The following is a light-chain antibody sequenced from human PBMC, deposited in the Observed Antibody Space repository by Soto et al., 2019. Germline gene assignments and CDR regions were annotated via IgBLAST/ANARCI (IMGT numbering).Light chain of an antibody. J-gene: IGLJ3*02. CDR3: SSYAGGNTWV. CDR1: SSDVGGYNF. V-gene: IGLV2-8*01. CDR2: EVS. Sequence: QSALTQPPSASGSPGQSVTISCTGTSSDVGGYNFVSWYQHHPGKAPKFMIYEVSKRPSGVPDHFSGSKSDSTASLTVSGLQAEDEADYYCSSYAGGNTWVFGGGTKLTVL.